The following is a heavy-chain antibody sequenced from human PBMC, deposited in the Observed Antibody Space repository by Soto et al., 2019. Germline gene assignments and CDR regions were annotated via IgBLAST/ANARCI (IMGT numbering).Heavy chain of an antibody. Sequence: QVQLVQSGAEVKKPGSSVKVSCKASGGTFSSYAISWVRQAPGQGLEWMGGIIPIFGTANYAQKFQGRVTITADESTSTAYMELSSLRSEDTAVYYCARDIGDCSGGSCYSPWFAPWGQGTLVTVSS. V-gene: IGHV1-69*01. CDR1: GGTFSSYA. CDR2: IIPIFGTA. D-gene: IGHD2-15*01. CDR3: ARDIGDCSGGSCYSPWFAP. J-gene: IGHJ5*02.